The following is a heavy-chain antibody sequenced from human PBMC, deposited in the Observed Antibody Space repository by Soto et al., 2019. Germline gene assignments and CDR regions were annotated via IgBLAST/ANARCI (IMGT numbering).Heavy chain of an antibody. V-gene: IGHV3-23*01. Sequence: EVKLLESGGGLVQPGGSLRLSCAASGFPFSIYAMSWVRQAPGKGLEWVSTITGNADSTYYADSVKGRFTISRDNSMSTLYLQMSSLTAEDTAIYYCAKDYSHDSSLFDCWGQGTLVTVSS. J-gene: IGHJ4*02. D-gene: IGHD2-15*01. CDR1: GFPFSIYA. CDR3: AKDYSHDSSLFDC. CDR2: ITGNADST.